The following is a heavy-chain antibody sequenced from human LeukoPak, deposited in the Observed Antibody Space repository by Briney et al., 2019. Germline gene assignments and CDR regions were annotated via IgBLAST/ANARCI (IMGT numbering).Heavy chain of an antibody. J-gene: IGHJ4*02. D-gene: IGHD2-15*01. CDR1: GFTFSSYS. CDR3: ARDTEVVVAATGLSY. Sequence: GGSLRLSCAASGFTFSSYSMNWVRQAPGKGLEWVSSISSSSSYIYYADSVKGRFTISRDNAKNSLYLQMNSLRAEDTAVYYCARDTEVVVAATGLSYWGQGTLVTVSS. V-gene: IGHV3-21*01. CDR2: ISSSSSYI.